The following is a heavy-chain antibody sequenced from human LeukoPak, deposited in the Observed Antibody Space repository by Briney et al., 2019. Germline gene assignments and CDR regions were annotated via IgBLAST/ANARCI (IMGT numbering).Heavy chain of an antibody. J-gene: IGHJ4*02. CDR2: IYYSGST. V-gene: IGHV4-59*01. Sequence: PSETLSLTCTVSGGSISSYYWSWIRQPPGKGLEWIGYIYYSGSTNYNPSLKSRVTISVDTSKNQFSLKLSSVTAADTAVYYCARGVRGISYDYWGQGTLVTVSS. CDR3: ARGVRGISYDY. D-gene: IGHD3-10*01. CDR1: GGSISSYY.